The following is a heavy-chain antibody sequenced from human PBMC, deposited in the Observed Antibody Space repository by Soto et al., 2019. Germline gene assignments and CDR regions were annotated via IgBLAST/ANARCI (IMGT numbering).Heavy chain of an antibody. V-gene: IGHV2-70*20. Sequence: VSGPTLVNPTHPLTLTCTFSGFSLSTTGMVVSWVRQAPGTALEWLALIDWDDDKFYNTFLKTRLTISKDTSKNQVVLTMTNMDPVDTATYYCARMSTAGAHYFYGMDVWGQGTTVTVSS. CDR2: IDWDDDK. J-gene: IGHJ6*02. CDR3: ARMSTAGAHYFYGMDV. D-gene: IGHD2-21*02. CDR1: GFSLSTTGMV.